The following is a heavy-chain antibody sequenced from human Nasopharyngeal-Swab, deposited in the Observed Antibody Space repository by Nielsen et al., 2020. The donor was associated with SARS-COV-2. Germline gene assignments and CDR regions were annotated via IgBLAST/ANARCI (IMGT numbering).Heavy chain of an antibody. Sequence: GGSLRLSCAASGFPFSTSVMTWVRQAPGKGLDWVSLISTSGDTTFYTNSVEGRFTISRDNAKNTLYLQMNSLRAEDTAVYYCAREGGGSYSDTFDMWGQGTMVTVSS. CDR2: ISTSGDTT. V-gene: IGHV3-23*01. J-gene: IGHJ3*02. CDR3: AREGGGSYSDTFDM. D-gene: IGHD3-10*01. CDR1: GFPFSTSV.